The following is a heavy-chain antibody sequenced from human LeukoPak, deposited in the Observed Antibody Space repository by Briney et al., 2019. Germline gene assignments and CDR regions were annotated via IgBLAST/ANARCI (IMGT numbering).Heavy chain of an antibody. CDR3: ARGTYYYEF. J-gene: IGHJ4*02. Sequence: GSLRLSCAASKFTFSNYWMSWVRQPRGKGLEWVAYMNQAGNDKKYLDSVKGRFTISRDNAKNSLYLQMNSLRAEDTAVYYCARGTYYYEFWGQGTLVTVSS. CDR2: MNQAGNDK. D-gene: IGHD3-16*01. CDR1: KFTFSNYW. V-gene: IGHV3-7*04.